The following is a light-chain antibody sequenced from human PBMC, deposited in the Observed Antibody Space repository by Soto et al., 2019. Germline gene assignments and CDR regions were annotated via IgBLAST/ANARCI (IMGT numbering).Light chain of an antibody. J-gene: IGKJ1*01. CDR3: QQYGSSPPWT. V-gene: IGKV3-20*01. CDR1: QTVDRNY. Sequence: EIVLTQSPGILSLSPGEGATLSCRASQTVDRNYFAWYQQKPGQAPRLLIYGASSRATGIPGRFSGSGSGTDFTLTISRLEPEDFAVYYCQQYGSSPPWTFGQGTKVDIK. CDR2: GAS.